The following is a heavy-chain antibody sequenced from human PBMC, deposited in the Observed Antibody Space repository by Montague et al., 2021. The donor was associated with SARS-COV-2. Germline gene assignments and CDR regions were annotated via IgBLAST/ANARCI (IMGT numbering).Heavy chain of an antibody. Sequence: SLRLSCAASGFSFSSSVMHWVRQAPGKGLEWVTVIRSDGSHISYVDSVRGRFTVSRDNSNNILYLQMNSLKVDDTAVYYCARENDWKFDFDFWGQGTPVTVSS. V-gene: IGHV3-33*01. CDR2: IRSDGSHI. D-gene: IGHD1-1*01. J-gene: IGHJ4*02. CDR1: GFSFSSSV. CDR3: ARENDWKFDFDF.